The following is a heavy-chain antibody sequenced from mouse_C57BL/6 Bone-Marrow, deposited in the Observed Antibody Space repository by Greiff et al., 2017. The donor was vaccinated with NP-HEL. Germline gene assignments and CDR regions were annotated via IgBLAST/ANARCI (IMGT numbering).Heavy chain of an antibody. CDR1: GYTFTSYG. CDR2: IYPRSGNT. V-gene: IGHV1-81*01. D-gene: IGHD2-2*01. CDR3: ARSRLRRFDY. Sequence: VHLVESGAELARPGASVKLSCKASGYTFTSYGISWVKQRTGQGLEWIGEIYPRSGNTYYNEKFKGKATLTADKSSSTAYMELRSLTSEDSAVYFCARSRLRRFDYWGQGTTLTVSS. J-gene: IGHJ2*01.